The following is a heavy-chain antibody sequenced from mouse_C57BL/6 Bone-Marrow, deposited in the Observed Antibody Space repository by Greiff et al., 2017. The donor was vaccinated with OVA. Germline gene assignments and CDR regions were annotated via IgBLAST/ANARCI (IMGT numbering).Heavy chain of an antibody. CDR2: ISDGGSYT. Sequence: EVKLMESGGGLVKPGGSLKLSCAASGFTFSSYAMSWVRQTPEKRLEWVATISDGGSYTYYPVNVKGRFTISRDNAKNNLYLQMSHLKSEDTAMYYCARDYYGSSPYAMDYWGQGTSVTVSS. J-gene: IGHJ4*01. CDR1: GFTFSSYA. CDR3: ARDYYGSSPYAMDY. D-gene: IGHD1-1*01. V-gene: IGHV5-4*03.